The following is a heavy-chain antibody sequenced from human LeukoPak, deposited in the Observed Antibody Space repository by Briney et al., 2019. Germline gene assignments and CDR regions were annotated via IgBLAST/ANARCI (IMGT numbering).Heavy chain of an antibody. CDR1: GFTFDDYG. D-gene: IGHD3-10*01. CDR2: ISSSSSYI. J-gene: IGHJ6*03. V-gene: IGHV3-21*01. Sequence: GGSLRLSCAASGFTFDDYGMSWVRQAPGKGLEWVSSISSSSSYIYYADSVKGRFTIPRDNAKNSLYLQMNSLRAEDTAVYYCARRPSQLMVRAVILPMDVWGKGTTVTDSS. CDR3: ARRPSQLMVRAVILPMDV.